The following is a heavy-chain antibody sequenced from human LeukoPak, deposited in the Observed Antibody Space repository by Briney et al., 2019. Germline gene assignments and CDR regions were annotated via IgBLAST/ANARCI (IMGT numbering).Heavy chain of an antibody. J-gene: IGHJ4*02. CDR3: ARDRGTLDY. V-gene: IGHV4-39*07. CDR2: IYYSGST. CDR1: GGSISSSSYY. Sequence: PSETLSLTCTVSGGSISSSSYYWGWIRQPPGKGLEWIGSIYYSGSTYYNPSLKSRVTISVDTSKNQFSLKLSFVTAADTAVYYCARDRGTLDYWGQGTLVTVSS.